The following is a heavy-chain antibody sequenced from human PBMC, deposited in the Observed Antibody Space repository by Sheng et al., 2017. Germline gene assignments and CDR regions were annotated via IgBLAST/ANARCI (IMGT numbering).Heavy chain of an antibody. Sequence: QVQLVQSGAEVKKPGSSVKVSCKASGGTFSSYAISWVRQAPGQGLEWMGGIIPIFGTANYAQKFQGRVTITADESTSTAYMELSSLRSEDTAVYYCARDPEGELRPRGAFDIWGQGTMVTVSS. J-gene: IGHJ3*02. D-gene: IGHD1-26*01. V-gene: IGHV1-69*01. CDR2: IIPIFGTA. CDR3: ARDPEGELRPRGAFDI. CDR1: GGTFSSYA.